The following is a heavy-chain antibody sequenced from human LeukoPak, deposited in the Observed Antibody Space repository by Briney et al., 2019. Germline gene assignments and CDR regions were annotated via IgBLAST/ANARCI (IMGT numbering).Heavy chain of an antibody. CDR2: IYHSGST. CDR3: ARGWSSSSIFDY. D-gene: IGHD6-6*01. V-gene: IGHV4-30-2*01. J-gene: IGHJ4*02. Sequence: PSQTLSLTCAVSGGSISSGGYSWSWIRQPPGKGLEWIGYIYHSGSTYYNPSLKSRVTISVDRSKNQFSLKPSSVTAADTAVYYCARGWSSSSIFDYWGQGTLVTVSS. CDR1: GGSISSGGYS.